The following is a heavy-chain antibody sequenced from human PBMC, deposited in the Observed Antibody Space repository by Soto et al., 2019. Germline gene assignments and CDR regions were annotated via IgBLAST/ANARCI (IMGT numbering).Heavy chain of an antibody. V-gene: IGHV3-7*01. CDR2: IKQDGSEE. CDR1: GFTFSSYW. J-gene: IGHJ3*02. Sequence: EVQLVESGGGLVQPGGSLRLSCAASGFTFSSYWMSWVRQAPGKGLEWVANIKQDGSEEYYVDSVKGRFTISRDNAKNSLYLQMNSLRPEDTAVYYCARDNWNDVSDAFDIWGQGTMVTVSS. D-gene: IGHD1-1*01. CDR3: ARDNWNDVSDAFDI.